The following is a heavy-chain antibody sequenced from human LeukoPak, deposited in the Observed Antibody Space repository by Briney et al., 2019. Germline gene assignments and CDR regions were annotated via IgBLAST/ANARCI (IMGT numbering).Heavy chain of an antibody. CDR2: IYYSGST. CDR3: ASVLGYCSSTSCYNH. CDR1: GSSISSSSYY. V-gene: IGHV4-39*01. D-gene: IGHD2-2*02. J-gene: IGHJ5*02. Sequence: SETLSLTCTVSGSSISSSSYYWGWIRQLPGKGLEWIGSIYYSGSTYYNPSLKSRVTISVDTSKNQFSLKLSSVTAADTAVYYCASVLGYCSSTSCYNHWGQGTLVTVSS.